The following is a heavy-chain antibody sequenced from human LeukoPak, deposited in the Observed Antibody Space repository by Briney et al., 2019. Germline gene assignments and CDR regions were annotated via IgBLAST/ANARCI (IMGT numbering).Heavy chain of an antibody. Sequence: GASVKVSCKASGGTFSSYAISWVRQAPGQGLEWMGGIIPIFGTANYAQKFQGRVTITTDESTSTAYMELSSQRSEDTAVYYCARGKGGDGYNSYYFDYWGQGTLVTVSS. CDR1: GGTFSSYA. J-gene: IGHJ4*02. D-gene: IGHD5-24*01. CDR2: IIPIFGTA. CDR3: ARGKGGDGYNSYYFDY. V-gene: IGHV1-69*05.